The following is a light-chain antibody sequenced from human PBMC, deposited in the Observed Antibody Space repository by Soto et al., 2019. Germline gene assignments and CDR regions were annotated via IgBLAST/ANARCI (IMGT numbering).Light chain of an antibody. CDR3: HQYNDWLQT. CDR2: GAS. V-gene: IGKV3-15*01. Sequence: EIVMTQSPGTLSVSPGERATLSCRASQSVSGDLAWYQQKHGQAPRLLIYGASTRATGVPARFSGSGSGTEFTLTISGLQSEDFAVYYRHQYNDWLQTFGQGTKVEIK. J-gene: IGKJ1*01. CDR1: QSVSGD.